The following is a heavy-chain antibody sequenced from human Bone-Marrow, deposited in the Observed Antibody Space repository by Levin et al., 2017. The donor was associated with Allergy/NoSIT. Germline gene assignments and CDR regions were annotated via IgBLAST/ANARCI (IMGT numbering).Heavy chain of an antibody. Sequence: GESLKISCAGSGFIFSSYAMTWVRQAPGKGLDWVSSISGGGGTTYNADSVKGRFTISRDNSQNTLYLEMNSLRVEDTAVYYCAKPTWGFSGADWYFDLWGRGTLVTVSS. V-gene: IGHV3-23*01. CDR3: AKPTWGFSGADWYFDL. CDR1: GFIFSSYA. CDR2: ISGGGGTT. J-gene: IGHJ2*01. D-gene: IGHD3-16*01.